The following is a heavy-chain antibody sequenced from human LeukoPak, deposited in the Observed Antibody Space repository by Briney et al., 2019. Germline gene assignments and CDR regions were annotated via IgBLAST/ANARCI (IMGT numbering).Heavy chain of an antibody. CDR1: GFTFSTYA. J-gene: IGHJ4*02. V-gene: IGHV3-23*01. Sequence: GGSLRLSCAASGFTFSTYAMSWVRQAPGNGLEWVSTAANSGGDTYYADSVKGRFTISRDNSRNTVYLQINSLRAEDTAVYYCAKSPSVAQRGYFDYWGQGTLVTVSS. CDR3: AKSPSVAQRGYFDY. CDR2: AANSGGDT. D-gene: IGHD4-23*01.